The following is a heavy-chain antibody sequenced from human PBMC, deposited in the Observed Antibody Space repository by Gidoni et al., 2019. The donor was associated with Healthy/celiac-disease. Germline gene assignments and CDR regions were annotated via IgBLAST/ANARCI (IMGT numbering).Heavy chain of an antibody. V-gene: IGHV5-51*01. CDR2: IIPGDSDT. Sequence: EVQLVQSGAEVNKHGESLKISCKGSGYSFTSYWIGWVRHMPGKGLEWMGIIIPGDSDTRYSPSFQGQVTISADKSISTAYLQWSSLKAADTAMYYCAGGYSNYYGSGSYYEVVWGKGTTVTVSS. D-gene: IGHD3-10*01. CDR1: GYSFTSYW. J-gene: IGHJ6*04. CDR3: AGGYSNYYGSGSYYEVV.